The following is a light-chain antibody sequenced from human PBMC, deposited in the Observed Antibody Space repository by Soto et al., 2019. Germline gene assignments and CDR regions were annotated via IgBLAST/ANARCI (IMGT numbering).Light chain of an antibody. Sequence: EIVLTQSPGTLSLSPGERATLSCRASQSVSSSYLAWYQQKPGQAPRLIIYGASSRATGIPNRFSGSGSGPYFTLTISRLEPEDFAVYYCQQYGSSPGFTFGPGTKVDIK. CDR3: QQYGSSPGFT. J-gene: IGKJ3*01. CDR1: QSVSSSY. CDR2: GAS. V-gene: IGKV3-20*01.